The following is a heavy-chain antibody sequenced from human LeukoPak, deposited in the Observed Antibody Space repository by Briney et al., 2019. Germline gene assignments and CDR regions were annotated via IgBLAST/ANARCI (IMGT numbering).Heavy chain of an antibody. D-gene: IGHD2/OR15-2a*01. J-gene: IGHJ4*02. CDR2: VGGSGGNT. CDR3: AKVGALGYFFHY. CDR1: GFTFSSSA. V-gene: IGHV3-23*01. Sequence: GGSLRLSCAAFGFTFSSSAMSWVRQAPGKGLEWVSAVGGSGGNTYYADSVKGRFTISRDNSKNTLYLQMNSLRVEDTAVYYCAKVGALGYFFHYWGQGTLATVSS.